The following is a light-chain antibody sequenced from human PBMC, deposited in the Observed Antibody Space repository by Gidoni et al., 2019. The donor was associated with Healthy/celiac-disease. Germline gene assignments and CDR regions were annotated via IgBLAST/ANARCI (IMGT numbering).Light chain of an antibody. Sequence: EIVLTQSPATLSLSPGERATLSCRASQSVSSYLAWYQQKPGQAPRLLIYDASNRATGIQARFSGSGSGTDFTLTISSLEPEDFAVYYCQQRSNWLHTCGQGTKLEIK. CDR2: DAS. J-gene: IGKJ2*01. V-gene: IGKV3-11*01. CDR1: QSVSSY. CDR3: QQRSNWLHT.